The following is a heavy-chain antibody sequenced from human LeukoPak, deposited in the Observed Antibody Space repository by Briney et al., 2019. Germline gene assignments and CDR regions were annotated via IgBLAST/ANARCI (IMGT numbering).Heavy chain of an antibody. CDR1: GFTFDDYA. CDR3: AKDISSSPRYMDV. CDR2: ISWNSGSI. Sequence: PGRSLRLSCAASGFTFDDYAMHWFRQAPGKGPEWVSGISWNSGSIGYADSVKGRFTISRDNAKNSLYLQMNSLRAEDMALYYCAKDISSSPRYMDVWGKGTTVTVSS. D-gene: IGHD6-13*01. J-gene: IGHJ6*03. V-gene: IGHV3-9*03.